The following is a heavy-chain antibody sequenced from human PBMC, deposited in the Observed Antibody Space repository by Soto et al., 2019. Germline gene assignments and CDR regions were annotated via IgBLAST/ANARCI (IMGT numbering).Heavy chain of an antibody. V-gene: IGHV4-59*12. Sequence: PSETLSLTCTVSGGSISSYYWSWIRQPPGKGLEWIGYIYYSGSTNYNPSLKSRVTISVDTSKNQFSLKLNSMTAADTAIYYCARDSSSSSWPRYNWFDPWGQGTLVTVSS. CDR3: ARDSSSSSWPRYNWFDP. D-gene: IGHD6-13*01. CDR2: IYYSGST. CDR1: GGSISSYY. J-gene: IGHJ5*02.